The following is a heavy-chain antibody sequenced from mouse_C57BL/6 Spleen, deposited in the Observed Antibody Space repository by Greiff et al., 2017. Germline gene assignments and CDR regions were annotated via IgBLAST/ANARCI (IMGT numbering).Heavy chain of an antibody. J-gene: IGHJ3*01. CDR3: ARETLFAY. CDR1: GFTFSSYA. Sequence: EVNLVESGGGLVKPGGSLKLSCAASGFTFSSYAMSWVRQTPEKRLEWVATISDGGSYTYYPDNVKGRFTISRDNAKNNLYLQMSHLKSEDTAMYYCARETLFAYWGQGTLVTVSA. CDR2: ISDGGSYT. V-gene: IGHV5-4*01.